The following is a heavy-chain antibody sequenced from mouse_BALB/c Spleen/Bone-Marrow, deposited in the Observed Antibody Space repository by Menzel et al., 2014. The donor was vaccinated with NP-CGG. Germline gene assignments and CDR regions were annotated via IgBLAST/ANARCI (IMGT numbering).Heavy chain of an antibody. Sequence: EVMLVESGGDLVKPGGSLKLSCAASGFTFSNYGKSWVRQTPDKRLEWVATISSGGSYTYFPDSVKGRFTISRDNAKNTLYLQMNSLKSEDAAMYYCARLTPDYAMDYWGRGTSVTVSS. CDR1: GFTFSNYG. CDR3: ARLTPDYAMDY. J-gene: IGHJ4*01. CDR2: ISSGGSYT. D-gene: IGHD1-3*01. V-gene: IGHV5-6*01.